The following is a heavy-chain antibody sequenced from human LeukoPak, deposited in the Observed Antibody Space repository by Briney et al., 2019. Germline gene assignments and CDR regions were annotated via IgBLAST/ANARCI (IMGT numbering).Heavy chain of an antibody. V-gene: IGHV4-39*01. CDR3: ARVYYDILTGDPYYFDY. CDR1: AGSISSSSYY. Sequence: PSETLSLTCTFSAGSISSSSYYWGWIRQPPGKGLEWIGSIYYSGSTYYNPSLKSRVTIAVDTSKNQFSLKLSSVTAADTAVYYCARVYYDILTGDPYYFDYWGQGTLVTVSS. CDR2: IYYSGST. D-gene: IGHD3-9*01. J-gene: IGHJ4*02.